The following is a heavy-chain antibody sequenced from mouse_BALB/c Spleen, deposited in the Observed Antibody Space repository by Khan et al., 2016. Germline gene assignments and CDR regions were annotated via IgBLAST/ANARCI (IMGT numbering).Heavy chain of an antibody. J-gene: IGHJ4*01. D-gene: IGHD2-4*01. CDR3: VRHDYDYDYDAMDY. Sequence: EVQLVESGGGLVQPKGSLKLSCAASGFTFNTYAMNWVRQAPGKGLEWVARIRSKSNNYATYYADSVKDRFTISRDDSQSMLYLQMNNLKTEDTAMYYCVRHDYDYDYDAMDYWGQGTSVTVSS. CDR1: GFTFNTYA. CDR2: IRSKSNNYAT. V-gene: IGHV10-1*02.